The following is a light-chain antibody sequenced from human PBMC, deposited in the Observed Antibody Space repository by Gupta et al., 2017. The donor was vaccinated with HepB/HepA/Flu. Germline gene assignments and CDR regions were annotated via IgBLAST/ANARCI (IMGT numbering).Light chain of an antibody. Sequence: DLQLTQSPASVSASVGDSVAITCRASQGISSWLAWYQQKPGEAPKLLIYDASSLQSGVPSRFSGSRSGTECTRTISRLKPEDFATYYGQPANRVPRTFGEGTKVEI. J-gene: IGKJ4*01. CDR3: QPANRVPRT. V-gene: IGKV1-12*01. CDR2: DAS. CDR1: QGISSW.